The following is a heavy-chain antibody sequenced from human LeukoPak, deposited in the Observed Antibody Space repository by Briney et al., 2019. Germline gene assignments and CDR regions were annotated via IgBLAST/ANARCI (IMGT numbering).Heavy chain of an antibody. Sequence: PGGSLRLSCAASGFTFNTYWMSWVRQAPGKGLEWVGNIKQDGSKTYYVDSVNGRFTISRDNAKNSLYLQMNSLRAEDTAVYYCARGDNSAFDIWGQGTMVTVSS. CDR2: IKQDGSKT. D-gene: IGHD3-22*01. V-gene: IGHV3-7*04. CDR3: ARGDNSAFDI. CDR1: GFTFNTYW. J-gene: IGHJ3*02.